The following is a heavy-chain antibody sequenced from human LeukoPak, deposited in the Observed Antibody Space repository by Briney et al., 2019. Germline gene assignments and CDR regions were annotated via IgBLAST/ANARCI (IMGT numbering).Heavy chain of an antibody. CDR2: INPNSGGT. D-gene: IGHD5-18*01. Sequence: ASVKVSCKASGYTFTGYYMHWVRQAPGQGLEWMGWINPNSGGTNYAQKFRGRVTMTRDTSISTAYMELSRLRSDDTAVYYCAREIQLWLYIDYWGQGTLVTVSS. V-gene: IGHV1-2*02. J-gene: IGHJ4*02. CDR3: AREIQLWLYIDY. CDR1: GYTFTGYY.